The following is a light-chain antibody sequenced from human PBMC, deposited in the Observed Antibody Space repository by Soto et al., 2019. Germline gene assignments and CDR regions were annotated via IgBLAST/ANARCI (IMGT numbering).Light chain of an antibody. CDR1: QTISSW. J-gene: IGKJ1*01. CDR3: QHYNSYSEA. V-gene: IGKV1-5*03. Sequence: DIQMTQSPSTLSGSVGDRVTITCRASQTISSWLAWYQQKPGQAPKLLIYKASTLKSGVPSRFSCSGSGTEFTLTISSLQPDDFSTYYCQHYNSYSEAFGQGTKVELK. CDR2: KAS.